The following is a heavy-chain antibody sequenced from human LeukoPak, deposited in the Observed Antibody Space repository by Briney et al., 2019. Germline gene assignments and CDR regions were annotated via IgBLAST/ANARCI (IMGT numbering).Heavy chain of an antibody. Sequence: GASVKVSCKASGGTFSSYAISWVRQAPGQGLEWMGGIIPIFGTANYAQKFQGRVTITADESTSTAYMELSSPRSEDTAVYYCARVLVVPAAISYYYGMDVWGQGTTVTVSS. CDR2: IIPIFGTA. J-gene: IGHJ6*02. CDR1: GGTFSSYA. CDR3: ARVLVVPAAISYYYGMDV. D-gene: IGHD2-2*02. V-gene: IGHV1-69*13.